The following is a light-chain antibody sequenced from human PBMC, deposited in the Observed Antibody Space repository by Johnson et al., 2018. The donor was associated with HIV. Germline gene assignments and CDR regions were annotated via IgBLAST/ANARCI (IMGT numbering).Light chain of an antibody. Sequence: VLTQPPSVSAAPGQKVTISCSGSSSNIGNNYVSWYQQLPGTAPKLLIYENNKRPSGIPDRFSGSKSGTSATLGITGLQTGDEADYYCGTWDTSLSAHYIFGTGTKVTVL. CDR3: GTWDTSLSAHYI. CDR2: ENN. V-gene: IGLV1-51*02. CDR1: SSNIGNNY. J-gene: IGLJ1*01.